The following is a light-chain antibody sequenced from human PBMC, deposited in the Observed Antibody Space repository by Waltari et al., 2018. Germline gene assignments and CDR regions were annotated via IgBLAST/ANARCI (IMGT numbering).Light chain of an antibody. CDR2: GAS. V-gene: IGKV3-20*01. Sequence: EIVLTQSPGTLSLSPGQKATLSCRASQSVGRTLAWYQQKSGRAPSLLIYGASIRATGIPDRFSGSGSGTDFSLTIREVEPEDFAVYHCQHYLRLPVTFGQGTKVEI. CDR1: QSVGRT. J-gene: IGKJ1*01. CDR3: QHYLRLPVT.